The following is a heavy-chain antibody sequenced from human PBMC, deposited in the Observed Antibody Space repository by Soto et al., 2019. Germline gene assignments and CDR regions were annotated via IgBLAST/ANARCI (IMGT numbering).Heavy chain of an antibody. CDR3: ARNRRETGDFDY. CDR1: GYIFTNYD. J-gene: IGHJ4*02. Sequence: QVQLVQSGAEVKRPGASVTVSCSASGYIFTNYDINWVRQATGQGLEWLGWMNPNSGATGYAQKFQGRLNLNRDTSITTAYMELNSLKSEDTAVYYCARNRRETGDFDYRGQGTLVTVSS. CDR2: MNPNSGAT. V-gene: IGHV1-8*01. D-gene: IGHD7-27*01.